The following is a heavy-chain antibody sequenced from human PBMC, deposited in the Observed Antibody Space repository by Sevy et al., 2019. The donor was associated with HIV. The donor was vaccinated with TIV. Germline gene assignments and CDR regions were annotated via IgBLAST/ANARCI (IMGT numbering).Heavy chain of an antibody. V-gene: IGHV3-53*01. Sequence: GGSLRLSCVVSGFRVSNNYMSWVRHAPGKGLEWVSVIHNDGTTIYADSAKGRFTVSRDNSQNKVFLQMSGLRVDDTAVYYCARGDAAYYGRRDIFDFWGRGTMVTVSS. CDR2: IHNDGTT. J-gene: IGHJ3*01. CDR1: GFRVSNNY. CDR3: ARGDAAYYGRRDIFDF. D-gene: IGHD3-10*01.